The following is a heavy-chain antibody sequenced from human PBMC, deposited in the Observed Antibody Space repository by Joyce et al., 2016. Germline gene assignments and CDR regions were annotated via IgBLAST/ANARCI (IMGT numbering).Heavy chain of an antibody. CDR2: MNPNTGDT. CDR1: GYAFTDYV. CDR3: VRSRSFYFDN. J-gene: IGHJ4*02. V-gene: IGHV1-2*02. Sequence: QVQLVQSGAEVKRPGASLTVSCKPSGYAFTDYVLAWVGQAPGQGLEWMGYMNPNTGDTTYTKKFQDRVTMTRDTSISTAYVELTDLTSDDAAIYYCVRSRSFYFDNWGQGTLVTVSS. D-gene: IGHD1-26*01.